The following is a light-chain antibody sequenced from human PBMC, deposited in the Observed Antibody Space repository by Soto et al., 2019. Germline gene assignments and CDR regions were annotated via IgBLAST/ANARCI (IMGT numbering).Light chain of an antibody. V-gene: IGKV3-11*01. J-gene: IGKJ1*01. CDR3: QQRSNWPT. CDR1: QSVSSY. Sequence: EIVMTQSPTILSVSPGERATLSCRASQSVSSYLAWYQQKPGQAPRLLIYDASNRATGIPARFSGSGSGTDFTLTISSLEPEDFAVYYCQQRSNWPTFGQGTKVDIK. CDR2: DAS.